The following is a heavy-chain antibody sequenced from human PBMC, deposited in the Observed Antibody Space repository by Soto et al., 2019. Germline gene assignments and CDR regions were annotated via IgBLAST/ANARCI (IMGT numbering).Heavy chain of an antibody. J-gene: IGHJ6*02. CDR1: GVSISGGGYY. D-gene: IGHD3-9*01. CDR2: IYDTGNT. V-gene: IGHV4-31*03. CDR3: ARGGSDWLFGMDV. Sequence: SETLSLTCTVSGVSISGGGYYWSWIRQHPGKGLEWIGYIYDTGNTYFNPSLKSRVDISIDTSNNQVPVKLSSVTAADTAIYYCARGGSDWLFGMDVWGQGTTVTVSS.